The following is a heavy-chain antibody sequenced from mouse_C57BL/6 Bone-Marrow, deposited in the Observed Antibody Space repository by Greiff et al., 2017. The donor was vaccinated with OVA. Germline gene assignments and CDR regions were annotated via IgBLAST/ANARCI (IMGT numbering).Heavy chain of an antibody. D-gene: IGHD1-1*02. CDR1: GYSITSGYY. J-gene: IGHJ2*01. CDR3: ARDGGSPDY. Sequence: EVHLVESGPGLVKPSQSLSLTCSVTGYSITSGYYWNWIRQFPGNKLEWMGYISYDGSNNYNPSLKNRISITRDTSKNQFFLKLNSVTTEDTATYYCARDGGSPDYWGQGTTLTVSS. V-gene: IGHV3-6*01. CDR2: ISYDGSN.